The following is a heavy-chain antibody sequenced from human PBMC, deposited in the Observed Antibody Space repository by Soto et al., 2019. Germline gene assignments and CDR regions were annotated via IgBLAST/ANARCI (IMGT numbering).Heavy chain of an antibody. Sequence: ASVKVSCKASGYTFTGYYMHWVRQAPGQGLEWMGWINPNSGGTNYAQKFQGRVTMTRDTSISTAYMELSRLRSDDTAVYYCARATPRGYSGYDFPDFDYWGQGTLVTVSS. CDR3: ARATPRGYSGYDFPDFDY. D-gene: IGHD5-12*01. V-gene: IGHV1-2*02. J-gene: IGHJ4*02. CDR2: INPNSGGT. CDR1: GYTFTGYY.